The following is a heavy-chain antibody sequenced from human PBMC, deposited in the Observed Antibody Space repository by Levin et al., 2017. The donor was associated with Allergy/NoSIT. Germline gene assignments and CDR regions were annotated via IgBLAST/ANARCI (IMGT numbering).Heavy chain of an antibody. D-gene: IGHD1-26*01. J-gene: IGHJ4*02. CDR3: AREHYPYYFDY. CDR2: VYDSGRT. CDR1: GGSIRSYY. V-gene: IGHV4-59*01. Sequence: SQTLSLTCTVSGGSIRSYYWSWIRQTPGKGLEWIGYVYDSGRTSYNPSLKSRVTISVDTSKNQFSLKLRSVTTADTAVYYCAREHYPYYFDYWGQGTLVTVSS.